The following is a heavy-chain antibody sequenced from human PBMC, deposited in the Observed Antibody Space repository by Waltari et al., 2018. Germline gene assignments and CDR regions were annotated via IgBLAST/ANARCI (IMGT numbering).Heavy chain of an antibody. V-gene: IGHV3-53*02. D-gene: IGHD2-8*02. CDR3: ACGFGNDGVYLAY. J-gene: IGHJ4*02. Sequence: EVRLVETGGGLVQPGGSLRLSCAASDFSVRNNYMTWVRQAPGKGLECVSIIYSSDNAYYAGSVKGRFTISRDNSMNTHFLQMNSLRAEDTAVYYCACGFGNDGVYLAYWGQGALVTVSS. CDR2: IYSSDNA. CDR1: DFSVRNNY.